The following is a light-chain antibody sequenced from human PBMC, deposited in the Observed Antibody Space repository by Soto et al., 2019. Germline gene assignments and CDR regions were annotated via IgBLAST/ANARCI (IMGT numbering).Light chain of an antibody. CDR3: CSYTSGSRYV. CDR2: DVN. J-gene: IGLJ1*01. V-gene: IGLV2-14*01. Sequence: QPASVSGSPGQSITISCTGTSSDVGGYKFVSWYQQHPGKAPKFLIYDVNVRPSGVSDRFSGSKSGNTASLTISGLQAEDEADYYCCSYTSGSRYVFGTGTKLTVL. CDR1: SSDVGGYKF.